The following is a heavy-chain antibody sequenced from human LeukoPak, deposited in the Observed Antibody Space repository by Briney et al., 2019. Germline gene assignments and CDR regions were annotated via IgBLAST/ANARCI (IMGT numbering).Heavy chain of an antibody. J-gene: IGHJ5*02. CDR1: GFTVSSNY. Sequence: GGSLRLSCAASGFTVSSNYMNWVRQAPGKGMEWVSVIYGGGSTYYADSVKGRFTISRDNSKNTLYLQMNSLRAEDTAVYYCAKDRARWAVVVVAADPWGQGTLVTVSS. CDR2: IYGGGST. D-gene: IGHD2-15*01. CDR3: AKDRARWAVVVVAADP. V-gene: IGHV3-53*01.